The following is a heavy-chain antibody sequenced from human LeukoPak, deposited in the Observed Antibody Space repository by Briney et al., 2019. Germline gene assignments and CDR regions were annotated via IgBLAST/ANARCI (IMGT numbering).Heavy chain of an antibody. CDR3: ASSLGYCSGGSCYAGNQFDY. D-gene: IGHD2-15*01. J-gene: IGHJ4*02. CDR2: ISTSGSTI. Sequence: GGSLRLSCAASGLTVSINYMNWVRQAPGKGLEWVSYISTSGSTIYYADSVKGRFTVSRDNAKNSLYLQMNSLRAGDTAVYYCASSLGYCSGGSCYAGNQFDYWGQGTLVAVSS. CDR1: GLTVSINY. V-gene: IGHV3-48*03.